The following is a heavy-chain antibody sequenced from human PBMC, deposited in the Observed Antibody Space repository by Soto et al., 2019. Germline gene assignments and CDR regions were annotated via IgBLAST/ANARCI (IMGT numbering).Heavy chain of an antibody. V-gene: IGHV3-23*01. D-gene: IGHD3-22*01. CDR1: GFTFSSYA. Sequence: GGSLRLSCAASGFTFSSYAMSWVRQAPGKGLEWVSAISGSGGSTYYADSGKGRFTISRDNSKNTLYLQMNSLRAEDTAVYYCAKASYYYDSSGYYYFDYGGQGPLVTVSS. CDR2: ISGSGGST. J-gene: IGHJ4*02. CDR3: AKASYYYDSSGYYYFDY.